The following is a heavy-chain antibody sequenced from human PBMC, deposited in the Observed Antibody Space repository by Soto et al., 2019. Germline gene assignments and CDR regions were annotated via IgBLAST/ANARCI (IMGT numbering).Heavy chain of an antibody. V-gene: IGHV3-7*03. Sequence: GGSLRLSCAASGFTFSSYWMSWVRQAPGKGLEWVANIKQDGSEKYYVDSVKGRFTISRDNAKNSLYLQMDSLRAEDTAVYYCASLRLPYSSGWYPGYWGQGTLVTVPQ. D-gene: IGHD6-19*01. CDR1: GFTFSSYW. CDR2: IKQDGSEK. J-gene: IGHJ4*02. CDR3: ASLRLPYSSGWYPGY.